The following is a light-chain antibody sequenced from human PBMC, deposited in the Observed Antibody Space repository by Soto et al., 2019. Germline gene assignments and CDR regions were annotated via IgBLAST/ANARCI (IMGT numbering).Light chain of an antibody. CDR3: CSYAGGSSYV. J-gene: IGLJ1*01. Sequence: QSVLTQPASVSGSDGQSITISCTGSISDVGSYNLVSWYQQRPGKAPKFMIYEGNKTPSGVSNRFSGSKSGNTASLTISGLQGDDEADYYCCSYAGGSSYVFGSGTKVTVL. CDR1: ISDVGSYNL. V-gene: IGLV2-23*01. CDR2: EGN.